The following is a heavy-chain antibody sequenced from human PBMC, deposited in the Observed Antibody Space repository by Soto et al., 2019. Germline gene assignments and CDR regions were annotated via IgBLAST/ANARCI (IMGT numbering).Heavy chain of an antibody. Sequence: GESLKISCKGSGYSCTSYWIGWVRQMPGKGLEWMGIIYPGDSDTRYSPSFQGQVTISADKSISTAYLQWSSLKASDTAMYYRARKSTYYYDSRGFDAFDIGGQGTMVTVSS. V-gene: IGHV5-51*01. D-gene: IGHD3-22*01. J-gene: IGHJ3*02. CDR3: ARKSTYYYDSRGFDAFDI. CDR1: GYSCTSYW. CDR2: IYPGDSDT.